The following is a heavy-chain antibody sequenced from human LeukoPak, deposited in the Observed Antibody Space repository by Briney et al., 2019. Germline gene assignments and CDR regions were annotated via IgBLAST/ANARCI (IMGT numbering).Heavy chain of an antibody. D-gene: IGHD2-15*01. Sequence: AGGSLRLSCTGSGFTFSNAWMNWVRQAPGKGLDWVGRIKSKYDGGTTDYATPVKGRFTISRDDSESTVHLQINSLKTEDTAVYYCATGGYFFDYWGQGTLVTVSS. V-gene: IGHV3-15*01. CDR3: ATGGYFFDY. J-gene: IGHJ4*02. CDR1: GFTFSNAW. CDR2: IKSKYDGGTT.